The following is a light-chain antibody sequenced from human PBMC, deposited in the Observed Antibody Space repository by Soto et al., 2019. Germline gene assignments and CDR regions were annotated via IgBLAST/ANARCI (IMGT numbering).Light chain of an antibody. V-gene: IGLV2-14*01. CDR2: DVN. J-gene: IGLJ2*01. CDR3: SSVTSSSPVV. CDR1: SSDVGGYHY. Sequence: QSVLTQPASVSGSPGQSITISCTGTSSDVGGYHYVSWYQQHPGKAPKLMIYDVNNRPSGVSNRFSGSKFGNTASLTIAGLQTEDEADYYCSSVTSSSPVVFGGGTKLTVL.